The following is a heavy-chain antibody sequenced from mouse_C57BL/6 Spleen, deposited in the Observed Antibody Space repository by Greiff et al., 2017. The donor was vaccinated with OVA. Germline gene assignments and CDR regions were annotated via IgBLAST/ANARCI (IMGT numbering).Heavy chain of an antibody. D-gene: IGHD2-3*01. Sequence: QVQLKQSGAELARPGASVKLSCKASGYTFTSYGISWVKQSTGQGLEWIGEIYPRSGNTYYNEKFKGKATLTADKSSSTAYMELRSLTSEDSAVYFCARSGYDGYYGAMDYWGQGTAGTVSS. CDR2: IYPRSGNT. J-gene: IGHJ4*01. V-gene: IGHV1-81*01. CDR3: ARSGYDGYYGAMDY. CDR1: GYTFTSYG.